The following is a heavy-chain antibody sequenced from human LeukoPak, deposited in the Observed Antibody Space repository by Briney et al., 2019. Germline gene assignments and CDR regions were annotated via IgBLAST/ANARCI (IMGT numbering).Heavy chain of an antibody. V-gene: IGHV4-59*01. J-gene: IGHJ4*02. D-gene: IGHD2-15*01. Sequence: SETLSLTCSVSGGSISSLYWSWIRQPPGKGLEWIGYIYYSGSINYNPSLKSRVTISVDTSKNQFSLKLSSVTAADTAVYYCARTPPNCSGGSCYSGVTFDYWGQGTLVTVSS. CDR2: IYYSGSI. CDR1: GGSISSLY. CDR3: ARTPPNCSGGSCYSGVTFDY.